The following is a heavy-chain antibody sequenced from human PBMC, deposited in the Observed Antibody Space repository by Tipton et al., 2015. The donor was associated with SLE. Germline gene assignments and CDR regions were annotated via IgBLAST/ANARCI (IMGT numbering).Heavy chain of an antibody. CDR1: GASVSNYY. D-gene: IGHD1-14*01. Sequence: LRLSCTVSGASVSNYYWSWIRQPPGKEPEWIGSIYYSGSTYYTPSLKSRVTTSVDTSKNQFSLSLYSVTVEDTAVYYCARQGTGFGSGRDDYWGQGILVTVSS. CDR3: ARQGTGFGSGRDDY. V-gene: IGHV4-39*01. CDR2: IYYSGST. J-gene: IGHJ4*02.